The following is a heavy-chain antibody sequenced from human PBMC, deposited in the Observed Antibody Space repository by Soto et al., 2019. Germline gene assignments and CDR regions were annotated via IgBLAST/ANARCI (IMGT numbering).Heavy chain of an antibody. CDR2: ISPYNGNT. CDR3: GREAGDYDWDFDL. V-gene: IGHV1-18*01. J-gene: IGHJ2*01. D-gene: IGHD4-17*01. Sequence: QVQLVQSGAEVKEPGASVKVSCKTSGYTFTSHGVYWVRQAPGQGLEWVGWISPYNGNTNYEQRLQGRVTLTTDTSTSTAYMELRSLRPHDTAVYYCGREAGDYDWDFDLWGRGTPVTVSS. CDR1: GYTFTSHG.